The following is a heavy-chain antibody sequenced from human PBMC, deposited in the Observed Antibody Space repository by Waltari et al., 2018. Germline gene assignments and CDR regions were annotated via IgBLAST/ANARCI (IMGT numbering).Heavy chain of an antibody. CDR3: AKRGGVAPGTGYFDY. V-gene: IGHV3-23*01. D-gene: IGHD3-9*01. Sequence: EVQLLESGGGLVQPGGSLRLSCSASGFTFSTSDISGGSQVPGEGLEWVAAITGSQSARPGITFYDESVKGRCTISRDNSRNTAYLQMNSLRVDDTAVYYCAKRGGVAPGTGYFDYWGQGAPVTVSS. CDR2: ITGSQSARPGIT. J-gene: IGHJ4*02. CDR1: GFTFSTSD.